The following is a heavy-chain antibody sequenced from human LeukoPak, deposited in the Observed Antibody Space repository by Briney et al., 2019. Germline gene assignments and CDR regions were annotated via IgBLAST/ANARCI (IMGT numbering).Heavy chain of an antibody. CDR1: GDSVSSNSAA. Sequence: SQTLSLTCAISGDSVSSNSAAWNWIRQSPSRGLEWLGRTYYRSKWYNDYAVSVKSRITINPDTSKNQFSLQPNSVTPEDTAVYYCARGDYYDSSAYGQFDYWGQGTLVTVSS. J-gene: IGHJ4*02. D-gene: IGHD3-22*01. CDR2: TYYRSKWYN. CDR3: ARGDYYDSSAYGQFDY. V-gene: IGHV6-1*01.